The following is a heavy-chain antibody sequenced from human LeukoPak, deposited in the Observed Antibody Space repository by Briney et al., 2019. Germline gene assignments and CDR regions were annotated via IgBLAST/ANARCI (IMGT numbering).Heavy chain of an antibody. CDR2: ISGNGQKT. J-gene: IGHJ4*02. Sequence: GESLRLSCSASGFTLSRFAMTWVRQLPGKGLQWVSTISGNGQKTYYGDSVTGRFSVSRDNSKNILFLQMDSLRADDSALYYCAKDANYYDSSAFFIPFESWGQGALVTVSS. CDR3: AKDANYYDSSAFFIPFES. CDR1: GFTLSRFA. D-gene: IGHD3-22*01. V-gene: IGHV3-23*01.